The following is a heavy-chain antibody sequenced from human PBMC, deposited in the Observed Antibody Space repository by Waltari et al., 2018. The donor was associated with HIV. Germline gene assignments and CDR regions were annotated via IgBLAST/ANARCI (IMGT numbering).Heavy chain of an antibody. CDR3: ARSWGAFHSTDGRFDY. Sequence: EVQLVESGGGLVQTGGSLRLSCAASGIAVRNFYLNWVRQAPGKGLKWVSVIFSGGNTYYADSVKGRFTISRDTSKNTVFLQMNRVRVEDTAVYFCARSWGAFHSTDGRFDYWGQGSLVTVSS. D-gene: IGHD2-2*01. J-gene: IGHJ4*02. CDR1: GIAVRNFY. V-gene: IGHV3-66*01. CDR2: IFSGGNT.